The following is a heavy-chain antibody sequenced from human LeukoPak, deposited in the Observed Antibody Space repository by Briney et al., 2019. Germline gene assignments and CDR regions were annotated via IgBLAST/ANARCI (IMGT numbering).Heavy chain of an antibody. CDR3: ARDGTLGTSDY. CDR2: ITGNSEYI. J-gene: IGHJ4*02. CDR1: GFTFSRYS. Sequence: GGSLRLSCAASGFTFSRYSMNWVRQAPGKGLEWVSCITGNSEYIFYTDSVKGRFTISRDNAKNSLYLQMNSLRAEDTAVYYCARDGTLGTSDYWGQGTLVTVSS. V-gene: IGHV3-21*01.